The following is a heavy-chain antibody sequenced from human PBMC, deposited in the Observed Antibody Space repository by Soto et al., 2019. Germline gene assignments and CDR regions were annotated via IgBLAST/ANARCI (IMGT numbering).Heavy chain of an antibody. V-gene: IGHV4-4*02. Sequence: SETLSLTCDVSGVSISSGNWWSWVRQPPGKGLEWMAEVYNDGSANYHPSLESRATIAVDRSKNQCSLRLSSVTAADTGKYYCARLVYDSRLNYLYFDHWGQGTLVTVSS. CDR1: GVSISSGNW. J-gene: IGHJ4*02. CDR3: ARLVYDSRLNYLYFDH. D-gene: IGHD3-22*01. CDR2: VYNDGSA.